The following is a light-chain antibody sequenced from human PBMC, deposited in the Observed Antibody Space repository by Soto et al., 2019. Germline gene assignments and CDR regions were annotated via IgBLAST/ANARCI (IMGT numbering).Light chain of an antibody. CDR3: QQYNKRPRT. Sequence: DILMTQSPATLSVSPGEGATLSCRASQSVNLDLAWYQQKSGQAPRLLIYRASKRATDVPARFSGSGSGTDFTLTISSLQSEDVAVYHCQQYNKRPRTFGQGTKVEIK. V-gene: IGKV3-15*01. CDR2: RAS. J-gene: IGKJ1*01. CDR1: QSVNLD.